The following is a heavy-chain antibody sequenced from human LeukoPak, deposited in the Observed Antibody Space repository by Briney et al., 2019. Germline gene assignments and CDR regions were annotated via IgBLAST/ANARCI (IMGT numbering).Heavy chain of an antibody. CDR3: ARGYYYTTGFYSFDY. J-gene: IGHJ4*02. V-gene: IGHV3-23*01. Sequence: GGSLRLSCAASGFAFTNFAMNWVRQAPGKGLEWVSTISGSGGSTYYADSVKGRFTISRANSKNTLSLQMNSLRADDTAVYYCARGYYYTTGFYSFDYWGQGTLVTVSS. CDR2: ISGSGGST. D-gene: IGHD3-22*01. CDR1: GFAFTNFA.